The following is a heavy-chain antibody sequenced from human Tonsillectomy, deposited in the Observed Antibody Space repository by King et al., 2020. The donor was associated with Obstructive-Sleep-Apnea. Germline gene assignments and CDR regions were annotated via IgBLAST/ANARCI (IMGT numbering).Heavy chain of an antibody. CDR2: IYYTGNT. J-gene: IGHJ4*02. Sequence: QLQESGPGLVRPSDTLSLTCTVSDDSISSYYWTWIRQPPGKGLEWIGYIYYTGNTNYNPSLKSRVSISLDASRNQFSLKLTSVTAADTAVYYFARRVAVRGKYCFDYWGQGTLVTVSS. CDR1: DDSISSYY. D-gene: IGHD6-19*01. CDR3: ARRVAVRGKYCFDY. V-gene: IGHV4-59*08.